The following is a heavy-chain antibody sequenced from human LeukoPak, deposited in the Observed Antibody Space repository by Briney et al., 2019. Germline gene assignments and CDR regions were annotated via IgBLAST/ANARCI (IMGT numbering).Heavy chain of an antibody. D-gene: IGHD3-10*01. CDR1: GFTFSGSA. V-gene: IGHV3-73*01. Sequence: GGSLRLSCAASGFTFSGSAMHWVRQASGKGLEWVGRIRSKANSYATAYAASVKGRFTISRDDSKNTAYLQMNSLKTEDTAVYYCTRHHHRLLWFGELNYYHYMDVWGKGTAVTVSS. CDR3: TRHHHRLLWFGELNYYHYMDV. J-gene: IGHJ6*03. CDR2: IRSKANSYAT.